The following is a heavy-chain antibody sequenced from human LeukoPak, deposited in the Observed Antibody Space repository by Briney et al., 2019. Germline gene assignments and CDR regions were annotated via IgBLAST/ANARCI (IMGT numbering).Heavy chain of an antibody. V-gene: IGHV4-34*01. CDR1: GGSITGYY. J-gene: IGHJ4*02. CDR3: ARGNILTGYCFDF. Sequence: SETLSLICAVYGGSITGYYWSWIRQTPGRGLEWVGEIHYTGATSYNPSLKSRATISTDTSKNQFSLRLSPVTAADTAVYYCARGNILTGYCFDFWGQGALVTVSS. CDR2: IHYTGAT. D-gene: IGHD3-9*01.